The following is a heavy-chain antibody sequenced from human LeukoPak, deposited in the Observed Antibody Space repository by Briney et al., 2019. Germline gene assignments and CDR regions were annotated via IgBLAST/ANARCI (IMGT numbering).Heavy chain of an antibody. CDR3: ARDEIPSGT. V-gene: IGHV3-23*01. Sequence: GGSLRLSCAASGFTFSSYVVRWVRQAPGKGLEWVSAISGSGRNTYYADSVKGRFTISRDNSRSTVDLQMNSLRVEDTGIYYCARDEIPSGTWGQGTMVIVSS. CDR1: GFTFSSYV. J-gene: IGHJ3*01. D-gene: IGHD6-25*01. CDR2: ISGSGRNT.